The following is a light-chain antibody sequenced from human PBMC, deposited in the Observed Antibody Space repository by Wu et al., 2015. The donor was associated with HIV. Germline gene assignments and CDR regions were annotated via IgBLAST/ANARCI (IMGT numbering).Light chain of an antibody. J-gene: IGKJ2*01. V-gene: IGKV3-15*01. CDR2: GAS. CDR1: QSVSNN. CDR3: QQYNNWPPYT. Sequence: EIVMTQSPATLSVSPGERATLSCRASQSVSNNLAWYQQRPGQAPRLLIYGASIRATGISGRFSGSGSGTEFTLTITSMQSEDFAVYYCQQYNNWPPYTFGQGSKLEIK.